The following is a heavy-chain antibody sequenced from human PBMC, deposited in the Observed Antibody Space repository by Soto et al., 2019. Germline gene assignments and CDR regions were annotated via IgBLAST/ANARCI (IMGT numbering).Heavy chain of an antibody. V-gene: IGHV3-23*01. J-gene: IGHJ4*02. D-gene: IGHD3-22*01. CDR1: GFHFSSYA. CDR3: AKDQSPITMIVVVITQIDY. CDR2: ISGSGGST. Sequence: PGGSLRLSCAASGFHFSSYAMSWVRQAPGKGLEWVSAISGSGGSTYYADSVKGRFTISRDNSKNTLYLQMNSLRAEDTAVYYCAKDQSPITMIVVVITQIDYWGQGTLVTVSS.